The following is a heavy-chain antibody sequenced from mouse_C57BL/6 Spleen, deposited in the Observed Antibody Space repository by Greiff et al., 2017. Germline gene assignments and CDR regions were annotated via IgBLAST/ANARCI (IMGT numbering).Heavy chain of an antibody. J-gene: IGHJ1*03. D-gene: IGHD1-1*01. V-gene: IGHV5-17*01. CDR1: GFTFSDYG. Sequence: EVKLMESGGGLVKPGGSLKLSCAASGFTFSDYGMHWVRQAPEKGLEWVAYISSGSSTIYYADTVKGRFTISRDNAKNTLFLQMTSLRSEDTAMYYCARTTVVARYVDVWGTGTTVTVSS. CDR2: ISSGSSTI. CDR3: ARTTVVARYVDV.